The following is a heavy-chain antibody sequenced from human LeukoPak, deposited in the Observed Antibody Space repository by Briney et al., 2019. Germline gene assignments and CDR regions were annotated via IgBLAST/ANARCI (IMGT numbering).Heavy chain of an antibody. CDR3: ARDFWYYYDSSGSESFQH. Sequence: SETLSLTCAVSGGSISSSNWWSWVRQPPGKGLEWIGEIYHSGSTNYNPSLKSRVTISVDKSKNQSSLKLSSVTAADTAVYYCARDFWYYYDSSGSESFQHWGQGTLVTVSS. V-gene: IGHV4-4*02. J-gene: IGHJ1*01. CDR1: GGSISSSNW. CDR2: IYHSGST. D-gene: IGHD3-22*01.